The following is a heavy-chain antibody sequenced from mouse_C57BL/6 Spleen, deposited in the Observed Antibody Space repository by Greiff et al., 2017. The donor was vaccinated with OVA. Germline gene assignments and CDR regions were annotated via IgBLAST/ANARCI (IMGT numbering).Heavy chain of an antibody. CDR2: LSYDGSN. Sequence: EVKLMESGPGLVKPSQSLSLTCSVTGYSITSGYYWNWIRQFPGNKLEWMGYLSYDGSNNYNPSLKNRISIPRDTSKNQFFLKLNSVTTEDTATYYCARERIYYGYDDAMDYWGQGTSVTVSS. J-gene: IGHJ4*01. V-gene: IGHV3-6*01. CDR1: GYSITSGYY. D-gene: IGHD2-2*01. CDR3: ARERIYYGYDDAMDY.